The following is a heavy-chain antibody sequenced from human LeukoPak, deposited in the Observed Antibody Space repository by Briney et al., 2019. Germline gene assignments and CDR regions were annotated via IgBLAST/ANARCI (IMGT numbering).Heavy chain of an antibody. V-gene: IGHV3-33*01. J-gene: IGHJ5*02. Sequence: PGGSLRLSCAASGFTFGSHGMHWVRQAPGNGLVWVAVIWYDGSNKYYADSVKGRFTISRDNSKNTLYLQMNSLRAEDTAVYYCARDRAGRDSSSWRGFDPWGQGTLVTVSS. D-gene: IGHD6-13*01. CDR1: GFTFGSHG. CDR2: IWYDGSNK. CDR3: ARDRAGRDSSSWRGFDP.